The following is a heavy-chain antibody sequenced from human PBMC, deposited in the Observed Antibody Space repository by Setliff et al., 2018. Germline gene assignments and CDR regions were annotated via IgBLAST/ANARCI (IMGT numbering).Heavy chain of an antibody. CDR1: GVSVASHY. D-gene: IGHD3-10*01. Sequence: SETLSLTCTVSGVSVASHYWSWIRQAPGTGLEWIAYVHDNGETNQNPSLKSRVTISVDTSKNQFSLKLTSMTAADTAVYFCARHLLVQGTYHFDYWGQGSPVTVSS. J-gene: IGHJ4*02. V-gene: IGHV4-59*08. CDR3: ARHLLVQGTYHFDY. CDR2: VHDNGET.